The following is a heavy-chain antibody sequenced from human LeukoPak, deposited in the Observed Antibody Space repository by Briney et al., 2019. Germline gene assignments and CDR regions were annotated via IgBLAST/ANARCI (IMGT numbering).Heavy chain of an antibody. CDR2: ISGSGGST. CDR1: GFTFSSYA. Sequence: GGSLRLSCAASGFTFSSYAMSWVRQAPVKELEWVSAISGSGGSTYYADSVKGRFTISRDNSKNTLYLQMNSLRAEDTAVYYCAKDSSLYCTNGVCYYFDYWGQGTLVTVSS. D-gene: IGHD2-8*01. V-gene: IGHV3-23*01. CDR3: AKDSSLYCTNGVCYYFDY. J-gene: IGHJ4*02.